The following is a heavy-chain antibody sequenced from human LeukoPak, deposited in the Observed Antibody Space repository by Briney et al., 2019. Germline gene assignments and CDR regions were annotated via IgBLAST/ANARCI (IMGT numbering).Heavy chain of an antibody. CDR2: ISYDGSNK. CDR3: AKDEAPRKWYFDL. J-gene: IGHJ2*01. Sequence: GGSLRLSCAASGFTFSSYGMHWVRQAPGKGLEWVAVISYDGSNKYYADSVKGRFTISRDNSENTLYLQMNSLRAEDTAVYYCAKDEAPRKWYFDLWGRGTLVTVSS. V-gene: IGHV3-30*18. CDR1: GFTFSSYG.